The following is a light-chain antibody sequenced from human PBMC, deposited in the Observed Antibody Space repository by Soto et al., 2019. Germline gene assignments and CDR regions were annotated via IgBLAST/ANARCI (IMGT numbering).Light chain of an antibody. Sequence: EIVLTQSPGTLSLSPGERVTLSCRASQSVSSRYFAWYQQKPGQPPRLLLYGASSRATGIPYRFSVSGSGTDFTLTISRLEPEDFEVYSCQQHGSSPRTFGQGTKVEIK. CDR1: QSVSSRY. CDR2: GAS. V-gene: IGKV3-20*01. J-gene: IGKJ1*01. CDR3: QQHGSSPRT.